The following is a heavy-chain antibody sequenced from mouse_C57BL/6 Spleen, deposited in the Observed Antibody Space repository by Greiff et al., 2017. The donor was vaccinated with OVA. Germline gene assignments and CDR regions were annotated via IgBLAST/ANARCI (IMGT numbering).Heavy chain of an antibody. CDR2: INPNNGGT. Sequence: VKQSHGKSLEWIGYINPNNGGTSYNQKFKGKATLTVNKSSSTAYMELRSLTSEDSAVYYCAREGDWAVDYWGQGTTLTVSS. D-gene: IGHD2-13*01. V-gene: IGHV1-22*01. J-gene: IGHJ2*01. CDR3: AREGDWAVDY.